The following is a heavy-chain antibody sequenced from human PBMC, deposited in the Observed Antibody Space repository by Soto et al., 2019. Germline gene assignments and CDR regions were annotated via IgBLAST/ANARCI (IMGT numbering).Heavy chain of an antibody. CDR2: IYYTGNT. J-gene: IGHJ5*02. Sequence: PSETLSLTCIVSGGSVNSGDYYWSWIRQRPGNGLEWIGYIYYTGNTYYNPSLKSRVALTVDTSKHQFSLKLSSVTAADTAVYYCARVSNWNLGDWFDPWGQGTLVTVSS. D-gene: IGHD1-7*01. CDR3: ARVSNWNLGDWFDP. V-gene: IGHV4-31*03. CDR1: GGSVNSGDYY.